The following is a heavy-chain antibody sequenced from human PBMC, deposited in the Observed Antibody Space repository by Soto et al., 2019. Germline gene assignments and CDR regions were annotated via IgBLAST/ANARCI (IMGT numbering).Heavy chain of an antibody. V-gene: IGHV1-69*08. D-gene: IGHD1-1*01. Sequence: QVQLVQSGAEVKKPGSSVKVSCKASGGTFSSYTISWVRQAPGQGLEWMGRIIPILGIANYAQKFQGRVTITADKSTSTAYMELSSLRCEDTAVYYCARDLGGTTSYSDYWGQGTLVTVSS. J-gene: IGHJ4*02. CDR2: IIPILGIA. CDR1: GGTFSSYT. CDR3: ARDLGGTTSYSDY.